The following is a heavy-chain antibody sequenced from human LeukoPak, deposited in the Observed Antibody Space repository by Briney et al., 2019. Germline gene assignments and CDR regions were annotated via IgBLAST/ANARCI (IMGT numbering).Heavy chain of an antibody. D-gene: IGHD3-10*01. CDR1: GGSFSGYY. CDR3: ARGRRRPTYYYGSGSYYNDPYYFDY. J-gene: IGHJ4*02. Sequence: PSETLSLTCAVYGGSFSGYYWSWIRQPPGKGLEWIGEINHSGSTNYNPSLKSRVTISTDTSKNQFSLKLSSVTAADTAVYYCARGRRRPTYYYGSGSYYNDPYYFDYWGQGTLVTVSS. CDR2: INHSGST. V-gene: IGHV4-34*01.